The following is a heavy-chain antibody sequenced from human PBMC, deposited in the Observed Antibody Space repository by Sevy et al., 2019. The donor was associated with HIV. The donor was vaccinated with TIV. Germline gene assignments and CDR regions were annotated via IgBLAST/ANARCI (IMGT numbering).Heavy chain of an antibody. Sequence: ASVKVSCKASGGTFSSYAISWVRQAPRQGLEWMGRIIPIFGTANYAQKFQGRVTITADESTSTAYMELSSLRSEDTAVYYCARDRRVTMVRGVMGDAFDIWGQGTMVTVSS. CDR2: IIPIFGTA. CDR3: ARDRRVTMVRGVMGDAFDI. V-gene: IGHV1-69*13. J-gene: IGHJ3*02. CDR1: GGTFSSYA. D-gene: IGHD3-10*01.